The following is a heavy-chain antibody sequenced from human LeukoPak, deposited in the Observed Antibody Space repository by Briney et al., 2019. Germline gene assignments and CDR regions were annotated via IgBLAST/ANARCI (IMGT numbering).Heavy chain of an antibody. Sequence: GASVKVSCKASGYTFTGYYMHWVRQAPGQGLEWMGWINPNSGGTNYAQKFQGWVTMTRDTSTSTAYMELSRLRSDDTAVYYCARSPQYSSGWYERNWYLDLWGRGTLVTVSS. CDR2: INPNSGGT. D-gene: IGHD6-19*01. CDR3: ARSPQYSSGWYERNWYLDL. V-gene: IGHV1-2*04. CDR1: GYTFTGYY. J-gene: IGHJ2*01.